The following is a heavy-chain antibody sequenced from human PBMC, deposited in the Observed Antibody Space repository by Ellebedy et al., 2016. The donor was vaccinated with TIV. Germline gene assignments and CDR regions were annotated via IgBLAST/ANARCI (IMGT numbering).Heavy chain of an antibody. Sequence: GESLKISCAASEFSFSSYWMAWVRQAPGKGLEWVADIRQEGDVKYYADPVKGRFTVSRDNAQNSLYLQMNSLRVEDTALYYCARRASYGDYAVQVNSWFDPWGQGTLVTVFS. CDR2: IRQEGDVK. CDR3: ARRASYGDYAVQVNSWFDP. CDR1: EFSFSSYW. D-gene: IGHD4-17*01. V-gene: IGHV3-7*01. J-gene: IGHJ5*02.